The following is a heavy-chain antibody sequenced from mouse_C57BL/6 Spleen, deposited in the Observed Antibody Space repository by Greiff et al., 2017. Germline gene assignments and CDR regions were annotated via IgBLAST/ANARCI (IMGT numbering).Heavy chain of an antibody. CDR3: ASQYYYGSSSRCAY. Sequence: EVKLVESGGGLVKPGGSLKLSCAASGFTFSDYGMHWVRQAPEKGLEWVAYLSSGSSTIYYADTVKGRFTLSRDNAKNPLFMQMTSLRSEDTARYYCASQYYYGSSSRCAYWGQGTLVTVSA. CDR2: LSSGSSTI. CDR1: GFTFSDYG. D-gene: IGHD1-1*01. V-gene: IGHV5-17*01. J-gene: IGHJ3*01.